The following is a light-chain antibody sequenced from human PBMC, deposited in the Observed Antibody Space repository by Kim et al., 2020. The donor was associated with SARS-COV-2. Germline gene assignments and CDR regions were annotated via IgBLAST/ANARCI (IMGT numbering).Light chain of an antibody. CDR1: QSISGW. J-gene: IGKJ1*01. Sequence: TTQSASVGDRVSITCRASQSISGWLAWYQQKPGKAPKLLIYHASTLEGGVPSRFSGSGSGTEFTLTINNLQPDDFATYYCQHLGTFGLGTKVDIK. CDR3: QHLGT. CDR2: HAS. V-gene: IGKV1-5*01.